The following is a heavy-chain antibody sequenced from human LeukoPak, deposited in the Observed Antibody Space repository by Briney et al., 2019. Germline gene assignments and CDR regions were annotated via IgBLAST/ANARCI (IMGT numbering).Heavy chain of an antibody. D-gene: IGHD3-22*01. Sequence: ASVKVSCKAFGYTFTDYTMNWVRQAPGQGLEWMGWINTNTGNPTYARGFTGRIVFSLDTSVSTAYLQISSLKAEDTAVYYCARARGRSYDSSGPKLDYWGQGTLVTVSS. CDR3: ARARGRSYDSSGPKLDY. CDR2: INTNTGNP. CDR1: GYTFTDYT. J-gene: IGHJ4*02. V-gene: IGHV7-4-1*02.